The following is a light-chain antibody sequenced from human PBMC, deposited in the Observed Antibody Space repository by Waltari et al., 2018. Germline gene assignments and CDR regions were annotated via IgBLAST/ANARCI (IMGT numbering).Light chain of an antibody. CDR3: QKYKDLPRT. CDR1: QDISIY. V-gene: IGKV1-33*01. CDR2: DSS. Sequence: IQITQSPASISASVGDTVSITCQASQDISIYLSWYQHKPGQAATVRIYDSSNVETGVPSRFTGSRSGTDFTFTIRSLQPEDIATYYCQKYKDLPRTFGQGPKVEIK. J-gene: IGKJ1*01.